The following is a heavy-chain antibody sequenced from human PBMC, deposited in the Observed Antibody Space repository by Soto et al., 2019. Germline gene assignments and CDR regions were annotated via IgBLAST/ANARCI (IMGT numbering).Heavy chain of an antibody. J-gene: IGHJ3*01. CDR1: EFTFSSYS. V-gene: IGHV3-21*06. Sequence: EVQLVESGGGLVKPGGSLRLSCVDSEFTFSSYSMNWVRQAPGKGLEWVSSISSRSTVIFYADSLKGRFTIFRDNAKNSLYLHMNSLRVEDTAVYYCVRGGRGYTRDDVFDVWGQGTMVTVSS. D-gene: IGHD6-25*01. CDR2: ISSRSTVI. CDR3: VRGGRGYTRDDVFDV.